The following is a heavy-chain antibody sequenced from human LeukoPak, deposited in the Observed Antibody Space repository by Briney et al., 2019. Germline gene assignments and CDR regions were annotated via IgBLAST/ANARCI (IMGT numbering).Heavy chain of an antibody. Sequence: SETLSLTCSVSGYSISSGYYWGWIRQPPGKGLEWIGSIYHSGSTYYNPSLKSRVTISVDTSKNQFSLKLSSVTAADTAVYYCARQRYYGSGSYHRPFDYWGQGTLVTVSS. J-gene: IGHJ4*02. CDR3: ARQRYYGSGSYHRPFDY. V-gene: IGHV4-38-2*01. CDR1: GYSISSGYY. D-gene: IGHD3-10*01. CDR2: IYHSGST.